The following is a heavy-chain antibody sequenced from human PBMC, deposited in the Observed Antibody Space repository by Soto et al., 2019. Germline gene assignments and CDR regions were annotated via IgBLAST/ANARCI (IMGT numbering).Heavy chain of an antibody. CDR2: INHSGST. CDR3: ARGGIKQLVPKGRYYGMDV. CDR1: GGSFSGYY. D-gene: IGHD6-6*01. Sequence: SETLSLTCAVYGGSFSGYYWGWIRQPPGKGLEWIGEINHSGSTNYNPSLKSRVTISVDTSKNQFSLKLSSVTAADTAVYYCARGGIKQLVPKGRYYGMDVWGQGTTVTVSS. V-gene: IGHV4-34*01. J-gene: IGHJ6*02.